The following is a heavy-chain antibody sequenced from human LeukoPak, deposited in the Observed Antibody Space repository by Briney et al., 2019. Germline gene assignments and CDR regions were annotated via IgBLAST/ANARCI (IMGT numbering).Heavy chain of an antibody. CDR2: ISSSSSYI. J-gene: IGHJ6*03. Sequence: GGSLRLSCAASGITFSGYSMNWVRHAPGKGLEWVSSISSSSSYIYYADSVKGRFTISRDNAKNSLYLQMNSLRAEDTAVYYCARDSSSSSSASYLYYYYYYMDVWGKGTTVTVSS. CDR3: ARDSSSSSSASYLYYYYYYMDV. CDR1: GITFSGYS. D-gene: IGHD6-6*01. V-gene: IGHV3-21*01.